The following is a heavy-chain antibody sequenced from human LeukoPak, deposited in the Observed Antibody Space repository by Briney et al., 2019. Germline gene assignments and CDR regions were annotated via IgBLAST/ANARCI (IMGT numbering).Heavy chain of an antibody. V-gene: IGHV3-9*01. CDR3: AKDMGRYYDSSGYYALDY. J-gene: IGHJ4*02. CDR2: ISWNSGSI. Sequence: GRSLRLSCAASGFTFDDYAMRWVRQAPGKGLEWVSGISWNSGSIGYADSVKGRFTISRDNAKNSLYLQMNSLRAEDTALYYCAKDMGRYYDSSGYYALDYWGQGTLVTVSS. D-gene: IGHD3-22*01. CDR1: GFTFDDYA.